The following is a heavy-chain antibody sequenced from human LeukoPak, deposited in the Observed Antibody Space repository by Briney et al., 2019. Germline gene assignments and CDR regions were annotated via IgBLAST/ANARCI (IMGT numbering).Heavy chain of an antibody. CDR3: ARSSGYYYEPFDY. J-gene: IGHJ4*02. CDR1: GYTFTGYY. CDR2: INPNSGGT. Sequence: AASVKVSCKASGYTFTGYYMHWVRQAPGQGLEWMGWINPNSGGTNYAQKFQGRVTMTRDTSISTAYMELSRLRSDDTAVYYCARSSGYYYEPFDYWGQGTLVTVSS. V-gene: IGHV1-2*02. D-gene: IGHD3-22*01.